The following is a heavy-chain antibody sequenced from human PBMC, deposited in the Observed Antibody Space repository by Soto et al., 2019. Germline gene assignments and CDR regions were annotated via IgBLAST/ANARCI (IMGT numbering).Heavy chain of an antibody. D-gene: IGHD2-15*01. CDR1: GFRFGDYY. CDR2: ISSSAYTI. J-gene: IGHJ4*02. V-gene: IGHV3-11*01. CDR3: ARGLVVAATRGPLDY. Sequence: QVQLVESGGGLVKPGGSLRLSCAASGFRFGDYYMSWIRQAPGKGLEWVSYISSSAYTIYYAASVEGRFTISRDNAKNSLFLHMNSLRADDTAVYYCARGLVVAATRGPLDYWGPGILVTVSS.